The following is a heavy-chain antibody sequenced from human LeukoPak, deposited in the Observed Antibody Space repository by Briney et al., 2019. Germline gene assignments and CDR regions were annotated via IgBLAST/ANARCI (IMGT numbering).Heavy chain of an antibody. J-gene: IGHJ5*02. Sequence: SETLSLTCTVSGGSISSYYWSWIRQPPGKGLEWIGYIYYSGSTNYNPSLKSRVTISVDTSKNQFSLKLSSVTAADTAVYYCARETTGYSSSWYAGWFDPWGQGTQVTVSS. CDR2: IYYSGST. CDR1: GGSISSYY. V-gene: IGHV4-59*01. D-gene: IGHD6-13*01. CDR3: ARETTGYSSSWYAGWFDP.